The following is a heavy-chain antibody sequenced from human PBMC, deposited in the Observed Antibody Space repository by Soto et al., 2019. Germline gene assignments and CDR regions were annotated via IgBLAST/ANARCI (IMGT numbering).Heavy chain of an antibody. D-gene: IGHD2-21*02. CDR3: TTLRLDP. Sequence: ASVKVSCKASGYTFTALYMNWVRQAPGQGLEWMGWVNPNTGLTKLAQKFQGRVTMTRDTSISTAYMELTRLTSDDTAVYYCTTLRLDPWGQGTLVTVS. V-gene: IGHV1-2*02. CDR1: GYTFTALY. CDR2: VNPNTGLT. J-gene: IGHJ5*02.